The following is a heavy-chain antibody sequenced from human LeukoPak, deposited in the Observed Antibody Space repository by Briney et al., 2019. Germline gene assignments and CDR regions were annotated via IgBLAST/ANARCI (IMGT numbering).Heavy chain of an antibody. J-gene: IGHJ4*02. V-gene: IGHV3-7*01. Sequence: GGSLRLSCAASGFTFNRYRMTWVRQAPGKGLEWVANINQDGSEKYYVDSVGGRFTISRDNANSSLFLQMNSLRVEDTAVYYCARSQSTMTTWSMDYWGRGTRVTVSS. CDR1: GFTFNRYR. D-gene: IGHD4-17*01. CDR2: INQDGSEK. CDR3: ARSQSTMTTWSMDY.